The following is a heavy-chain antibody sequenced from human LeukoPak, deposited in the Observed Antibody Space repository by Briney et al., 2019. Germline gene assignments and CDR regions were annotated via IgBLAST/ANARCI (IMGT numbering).Heavy chain of an antibody. CDR1: GFTFSSYS. J-gene: IGHJ4*02. Sequence: PGGSLRLSCAASGFTFSSYSMNWVRQAPGKGLEWVSYISTTSSNIYYAAPMKGLFTISRDNAKHSLYLQMNSLRAEDTAVYYCYARDGTYGLREVDHWGQGTLVTVSS. D-gene: IGHD3-10*01. V-gene: IGHV3-48*01. CDR2: ISTTSSNI. CDR3: YARDGTYGLREVDH.